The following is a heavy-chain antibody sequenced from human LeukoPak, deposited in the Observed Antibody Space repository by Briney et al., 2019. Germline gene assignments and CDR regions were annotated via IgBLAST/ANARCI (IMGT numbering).Heavy chain of an antibody. D-gene: IGHD3-10*01. CDR1: GYTFAIDD. CDR3: SKASNYYGSGSPYQMDV. V-gene: IGHV1-8*01. J-gene: IGHJ6*04. Sequence: ASVKVSCKASGYTFAIDDIDWVRQATGQGLEWMGWINLKSGYTSNSQKFQGRVTMHKNPSISTVYLGLSSLRSEDTAVYYFSKASNYYGSGSPYQMDVWGKGTMVTVSS. CDR2: INLKSGYT.